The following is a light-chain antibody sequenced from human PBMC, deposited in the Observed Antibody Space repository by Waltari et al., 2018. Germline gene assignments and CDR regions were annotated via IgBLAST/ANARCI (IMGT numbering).Light chain of an antibody. J-gene: IGKJ4*01. CDR1: QGISIW. V-gene: IGKV1D-12*01. Sequence: DIQMTQSPSSVAASVGDTGTTTCRASQGISIWLAWYQQKPGRTPDLLIYAASSLQSGVPSRFSGSGSGTDFTLTITRLQPEDFATYYCQQANSFPFTFGGGTKVEI. CDR2: AAS. CDR3: QQANSFPFT.